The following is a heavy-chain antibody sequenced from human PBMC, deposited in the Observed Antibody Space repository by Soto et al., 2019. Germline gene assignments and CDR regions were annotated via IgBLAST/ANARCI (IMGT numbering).Heavy chain of an antibody. CDR1: GGSISSGDYY. D-gene: IGHD2-2*01. Sequence: PSETLSLTCTVSGGSISSGDYYWTWIRQHPGKGLEWIGYIYHSGSTFYNPPLKSRVTISVDTSKNQFSLKLSSVTAADTAVYYCARAQGIELLPAAMAWFDPWGQGTLVTVPQ. CDR3: ARAQGIELLPAAMAWFDP. V-gene: IGHV4-31*02. J-gene: IGHJ5*02. CDR2: IYHSGST.